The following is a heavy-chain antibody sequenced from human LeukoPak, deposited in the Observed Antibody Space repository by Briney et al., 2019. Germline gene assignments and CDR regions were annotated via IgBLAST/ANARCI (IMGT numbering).Heavy chain of an antibody. D-gene: IGHD2-2*02. CDR3: ARGGYCSSTSCYTHSRSSDPVDY. CDR2: IYYSGST. J-gene: IGHJ4*02. CDR1: GGSISSSSYY. Sequence: SETLSLTCTVSGGSISSSSYYWGWLRPPPGKGLEWIGSIYYSGSTYYTPFLKSRVTISVDTSKNQFSLKLSSGTAADTAVYYCARGGYCSSTSCYTHSRSSDPVDYWGQGTLVTVSS. V-gene: IGHV4-39*01.